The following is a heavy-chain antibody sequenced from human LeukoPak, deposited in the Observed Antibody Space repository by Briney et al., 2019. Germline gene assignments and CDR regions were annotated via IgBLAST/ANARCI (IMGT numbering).Heavy chain of an antibody. J-gene: IGHJ4*02. CDR3: ARELWFGEMGGFDY. Sequence: ASVKVSCKASGYTFISYAMNWVRQAPGQGLEWMGWINTNTGNPTYAQGFTGRFVFSLDTSVSTAYLQISSLKAEDTAVYYCARELWFGEMGGFDYWGQGTLVTVSS. V-gene: IGHV7-4-1*02. D-gene: IGHD3-10*01. CDR2: INTNTGNP. CDR1: GYTFISYA.